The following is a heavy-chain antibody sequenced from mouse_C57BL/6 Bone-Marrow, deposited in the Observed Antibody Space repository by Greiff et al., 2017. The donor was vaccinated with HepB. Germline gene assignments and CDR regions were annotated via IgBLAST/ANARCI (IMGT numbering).Heavy chain of an antibody. J-gene: IGHJ3*01. CDR1: GYSITSGYD. CDR3: ARGRSSYAWFAY. V-gene: IGHV3-1*01. D-gene: IGHD1-1*01. CDR2: ISYSGST. Sequence: VQLKESGPGMVKPSQSLSLTCTVTGYSITSGYDWHWIRHFPGNKLEWMGYISYSGSTNYNPSLKSRISITHDTSKNHFFLKLNSVNTEDTATYYCARGRSSYAWFAYWGQGTLVTVSA.